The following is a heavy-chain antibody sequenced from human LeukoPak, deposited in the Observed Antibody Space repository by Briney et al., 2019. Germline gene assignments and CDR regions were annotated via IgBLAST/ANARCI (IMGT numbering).Heavy chain of an antibody. D-gene: IGHD3-3*01. Sequence: PGGSLRLSCAASGNYWMHWVRQAPGKGLVWVSHINSDGSWTGYADSVKGRFTISRDIAKNTLYLQMNSLRAEDTGVYYCAKDHYWSIDYWGRGTLVTVSS. CDR2: INSDGSWT. V-gene: IGHV3-74*01. CDR3: AKDHYWSIDY. J-gene: IGHJ4*02. CDR1: GNYW.